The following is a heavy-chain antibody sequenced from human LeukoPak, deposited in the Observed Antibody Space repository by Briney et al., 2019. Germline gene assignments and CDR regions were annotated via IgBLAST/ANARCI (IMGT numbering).Heavy chain of an antibody. J-gene: IGHJ6*02. Sequence: ETLSLTCAVSGGSISSSNWWSWVRQAPGKGLEWVSAISGSGGSTYYADSVKGRFTISRDNSKNTLYLQMNSLRAEDTAVYYCAKPTSPSEYSSSLYYYYYGMDVWGQGTTVTVSS. CDR2: ISGSGGST. V-gene: IGHV3-23*01. CDR3: AKPTSPSEYSSSLYYYYYGMDV. D-gene: IGHD6-6*01. CDR1: GGSISSSN.